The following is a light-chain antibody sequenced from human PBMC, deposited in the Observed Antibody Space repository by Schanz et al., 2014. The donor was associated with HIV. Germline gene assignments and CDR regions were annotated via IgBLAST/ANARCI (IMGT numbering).Light chain of an antibody. CDR3: QHYGSSPPCT. J-gene: IGKJ2*02. CDR2: GAS. Sequence: EIVLTQSPGTLSLSPGERATLSCRASQSVSSSYLAWYQQKPSQAPRLLIYGASIRATGIPDRFSGSGSGTDFTLTISRLESEDFAVYYCQHYGSSPPCTFGQGTKLEIK. CDR1: QSVSSSY. V-gene: IGKV3-20*01.